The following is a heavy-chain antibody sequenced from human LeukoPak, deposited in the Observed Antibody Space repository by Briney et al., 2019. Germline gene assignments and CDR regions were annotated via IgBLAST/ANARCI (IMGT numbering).Heavy chain of an antibody. Sequence: SETLSLTCAVYGGSFSGYYWSWIRRPPGKGLEWIGEINHSGSTNYNPSLKSRVTISVDTSKNQFSLKLSSVTAADTAVYYCATLGRTYYYDSSGYAFDYWGQGTLVTVSS. J-gene: IGHJ4*02. CDR1: GGSFSGYY. D-gene: IGHD3-22*01. V-gene: IGHV4-34*01. CDR2: INHSGST. CDR3: ATLGRTYYYDSSGYAFDY.